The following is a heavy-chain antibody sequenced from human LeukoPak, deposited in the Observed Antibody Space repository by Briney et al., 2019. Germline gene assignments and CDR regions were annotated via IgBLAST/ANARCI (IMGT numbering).Heavy chain of an antibody. Sequence: ASVKVSCKASGYTSTSYGISWVRQAPGQVLEWMGWISAYNGNTNYAQKLQGRVTMTTDTSTSTAYMELRSLRSDDTAVYYCARSSAKVGYSSSWYSTYYYYYGMDVWGQGTTVTVSS. CDR3: ARSSAKVGYSSSWYSTYYYYYGMDV. CDR2: ISAYNGNT. V-gene: IGHV1-18*01. D-gene: IGHD6-13*01. J-gene: IGHJ6*02. CDR1: GYTSTSYG.